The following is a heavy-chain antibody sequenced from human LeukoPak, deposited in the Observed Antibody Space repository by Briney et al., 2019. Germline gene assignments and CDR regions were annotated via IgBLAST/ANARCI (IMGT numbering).Heavy chain of an antibody. V-gene: IGHV3-9*01. CDR2: ISWSSGII. D-gene: IGHD3-10*01. CDR3: AKDAPYGSGSNYFDY. J-gene: IGHJ4*02. Sequence: GGSLRLSCAASGFIFDDHGMHWVRQAPGKGLEWVSGISWSSGIIGYADSVKGRFTISRDNAKNSLYLQMNSLRAEDTAVYYCAKDAPYGSGSNYFDYWGQGTLVTVSS. CDR1: GFIFDDHG.